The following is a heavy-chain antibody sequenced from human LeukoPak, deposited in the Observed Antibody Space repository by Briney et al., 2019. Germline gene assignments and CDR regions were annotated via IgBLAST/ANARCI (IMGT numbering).Heavy chain of an antibody. CDR1: GCSLSSGYY. D-gene: IGHD3-10*01. CDR2: IYHSGST. Sequence: SETLFLTCGVSGCSLSSGYYWGWIRQPPGKGLGWIGSIYHSGSTSYNPSLKSRVTISVDTSQNQFSLKLSSVTAADTALYYCARLDSITVVRGLFFDYWGQGTPVTVSS. V-gene: IGHV4-38-2*01. CDR3: ARLDSITVVRGLFFDY. J-gene: IGHJ4*02.